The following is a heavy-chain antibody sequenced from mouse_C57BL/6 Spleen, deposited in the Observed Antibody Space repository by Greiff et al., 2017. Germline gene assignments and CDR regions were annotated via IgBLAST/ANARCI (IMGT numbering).Heavy chain of an antibody. Sequence: QVQLQQPGAELVRPGSSVKLSCTASGYTFTSYWMHWVQQRPIQGLEWIGNIDPSDSETHYNQKFKDKATLTVDKSSSTAYMQLSSLTSEDSAVYYCAAGPSYWYFDVWGTGTTVTVAS. CDR1: GYTFTSYW. CDR3: AAGPSYWYFDV. V-gene: IGHV1-52*01. J-gene: IGHJ1*03. CDR2: IDPSDSET. D-gene: IGHD3-3*01.